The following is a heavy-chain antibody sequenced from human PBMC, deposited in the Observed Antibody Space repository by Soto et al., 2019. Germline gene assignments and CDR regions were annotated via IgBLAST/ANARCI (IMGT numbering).Heavy chain of an antibody. CDR1: GGSISSGGYY. CDR2: IYYSGST. J-gene: IGHJ4*02. D-gene: IGHD4-17*01. CDR3: ARADYGDYVDGLDY. Sequence: SETLSLTCTVSGGSISSGGYYWSWIRQHPGKGLEWIGYIYYSGSTYYNPSLKSRVTISVDTSKNQFSLKLSSVTAADTAVYYCARADYGDYVDGLDYWGQGTLVTVSS. V-gene: IGHV4-31*03.